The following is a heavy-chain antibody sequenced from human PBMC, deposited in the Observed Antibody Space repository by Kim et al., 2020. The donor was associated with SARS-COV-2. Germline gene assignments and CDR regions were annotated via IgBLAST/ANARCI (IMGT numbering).Heavy chain of an antibody. D-gene: IGHD3-16*01. V-gene: IGHV3-43*02. J-gene: IGHJ6*03. CDR3: AKNADLLITYYEMDV. CDR2: IRDDGRDS. CDR1: GFEFADYG. Sequence: GGSLRLSCVGSGFEFADYGMHWVRQAPGKGLEWVPYIRDDGRDSWYADSVRGRFTVSRDNRENSLYLQMTGLRSEDTALYYCAKNADLLITYYEMDVWG.